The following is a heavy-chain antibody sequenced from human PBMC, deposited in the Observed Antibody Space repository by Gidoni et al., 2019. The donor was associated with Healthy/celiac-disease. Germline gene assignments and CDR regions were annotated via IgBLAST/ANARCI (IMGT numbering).Heavy chain of an antibody. CDR3: AKDHPHPGWFDP. CDR1: GFTFSSYA. J-gene: IGHJ5*02. D-gene: IGHD7-27*01. V-gene: IGHV3-23*01. Sequence: VPLLESGGGLVQPGGSLRPPCAASGFTFSSYAMGWVRQAPGKGLEWVRNSSGSGGRTYYADAVKGRFTISRDNSKNTLYLKMNSLRAEDTAVYDCAKDHPHPGWFDPWGQGTLVTVSS. CDR2: SSGSGGRT.